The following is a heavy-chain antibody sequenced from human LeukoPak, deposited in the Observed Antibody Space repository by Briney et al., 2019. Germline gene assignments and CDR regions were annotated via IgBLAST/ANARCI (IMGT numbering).Heavy chain of an antibody. Sequence: GGSLRLSCVASGFSFSGYAIHWVRQAPGKGLEWVALISYNGRRKEYADSVKGRFTIDRDNSKNTVYLQMNSLRPDDTAIYFCARQEARNYYYEGLDYWGQGTLVTVSS. CDR3: ARQEARNYYYEGLDY. J-gene: IGHJ4*02. V-gene: IGHV3-30*04. D-gene: IGHD3-22*01. CDR1: GFSFSGYA. CDR2: ISYNGRRK.